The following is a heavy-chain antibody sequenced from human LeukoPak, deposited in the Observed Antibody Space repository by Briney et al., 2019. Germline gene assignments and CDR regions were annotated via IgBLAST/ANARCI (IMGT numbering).Heavy chain of an antibody. CDR1: GFTFDDYA. V-gene: IGHV3-43*02. J-gene: IGHJ4*02. Sequence: PGGSLRLSCAASGFTFDDYAMHWVRQAPGKGLEWVSLISGDGGSTYYADSVKGRFTISRDNSKNSLYLQMNSLGTEDTALYYCAKDRYGDGYNCYFDYWGQGTLVTVSS. CDR3: AKDRYGDGYNCYFDY. CDR2: ISGDGGST. D-gene: IGHD5-24*01.